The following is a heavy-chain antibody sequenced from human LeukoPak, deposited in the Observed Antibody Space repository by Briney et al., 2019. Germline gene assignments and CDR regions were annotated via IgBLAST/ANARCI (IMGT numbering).Heavy chain of an antibody. CDR3: ARQLYVSGSYYAPMDV. CDR2: IRYDGSNK. CDR1: GFTFSSYG. V-gene: IGHV3-30*02. J-gene: IGHJ6*03. D-gene: IGHD3-10*01. Sequence: GGSLRLSCAASGFTFSSYGMHWVRQAPGKGLEWVAFIRYDGSNKYYADSVKGRFTISRDNSKNTLYLQMNSLRAEDTAVYFCARQLYVSGSYYAPMDVWGKGTTVTISS.